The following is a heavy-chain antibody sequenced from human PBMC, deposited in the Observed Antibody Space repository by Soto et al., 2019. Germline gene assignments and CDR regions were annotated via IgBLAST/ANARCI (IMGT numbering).Heavy chain of an antibody. D-gene: IGHD5-18*01. CDR3: ATDERGAMVKYYYGMDV. CDR1: GYTFTSYC. V-gene: IGHV1-18*01. Sequence: QVQLVQSGAEVKKPGASVKVSCKASGYTFTSYCISWVRKAPGQGIERMGWISAYNGNTNYAQKLQARVTMTTDTSPSTAYMEQRSLRSDDTAVYYCATDERGAMVKYYYGMDVWGQGTTVTASS. CDR2: ISAYNGNT. J-gene: IGHJ6*02.